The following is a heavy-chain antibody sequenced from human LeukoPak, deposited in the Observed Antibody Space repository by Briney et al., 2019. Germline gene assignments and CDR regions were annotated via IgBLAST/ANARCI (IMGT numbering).Heavy chain of an antibody. D-gene: IGHD5-12*01. V-gene: IGHV4-30-4*08. CDR1: GASVSSPDYF. CDR2: ISYSGVT. CDR3: ARPRGSGYDLDFDY. J-gene: IGHJ4*02. Sequence: SETLSLTCTVSGASVSSPDYFWNWIRQPPGKGLEWIGSISYSGVTLYNPSLKSRLTMSLDTSKNQFSLRLTSVTVAGTAVYYCARPRGSGYDLDFDYWGQGTLVSVSS.